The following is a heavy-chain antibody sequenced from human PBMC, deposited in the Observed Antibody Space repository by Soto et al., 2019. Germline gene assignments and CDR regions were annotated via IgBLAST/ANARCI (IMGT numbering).Heavy chain of an antibody. D-gene: IGHD2-15*01. CDR2: IYWDDDK. V-gene: IGHV2-5*02. Sequence: ITLKESGPPLVKPTQTLTXTCTFSGFSLSTSGVGVGWIRQPPGKALEWLALIYWDDDKRYSPSLKSRLTITKDTSKNQVVLTMTNMDPVDTAXXXCAXKXRXXSGLLYWGQGTLVTVSS. J-gene: IGHJ4*02. CDR1: GFSLSTSGVG. CDR3: AXKXRXXSGLLY.